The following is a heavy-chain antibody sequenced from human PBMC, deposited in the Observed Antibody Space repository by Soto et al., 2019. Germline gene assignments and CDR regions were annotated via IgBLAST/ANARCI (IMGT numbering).Heavy chain of an antibody. Sequence: ASVNVSCKASGYTFTSYGISWVRQAPGQGLEWMGWISAYNGNTNYAQKLQGRVTMTTDTSTSTAYMELRSLRSDDTAVYYCARTENWNDVGFWFDPWGQGTLVTVSS. CDR1: GYTFTSYG. D-gene: IGHD1-1*01. V-gene: IGHV1-18*01. J-gene: IGHJ5*02. CDR2: ISAYNGNT. CDR3: ARTENWNDVGFWFDP.